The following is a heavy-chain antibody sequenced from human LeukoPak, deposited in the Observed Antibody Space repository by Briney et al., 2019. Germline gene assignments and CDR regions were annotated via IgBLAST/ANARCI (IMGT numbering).Heavy chain of an antibody. CDR1: GFTFSSYW. V-gene: IGHV3-74*01. J-gene: IGHJ4*02. CDR2: INSDGSST. D-gene: IGHD2-15*01. Sequence: GGSLRLSCAASGFTFSSYWMHWVRQAPGKGLVWVSRINSDGSSTSYADSVKGRFTISRDNAKNTLYLQMNSLRAEDTAVYYCTLGSCSGGSCYPYYFDYWGQGTLVTVSS. CDR3: TLGSCSGGSCYPYYFDY.